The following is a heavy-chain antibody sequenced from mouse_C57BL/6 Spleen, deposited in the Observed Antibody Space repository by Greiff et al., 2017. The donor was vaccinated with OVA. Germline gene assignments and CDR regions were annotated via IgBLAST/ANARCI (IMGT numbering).Heavy chain of an antibody. CDR3: ARSGDYGDALYLDY. D-gene: IGHD2-4*01. CDR2: INPNYGTT. V-gene: IGHV1-39*01. CDR1: GYSFTDYN. Sequence: EVQLQQSGPKLVKPGASVKISCKASGYSFTDYNMNWVKQSNGKSLEWIGVINPNYGTTSYNQKFKGKATLTVDQSSSTAYMQLNSLTSEDSAVYYCARSGDYGDALYLDYWGQGTTLTVSS. J-gene: IGHJ2*01.